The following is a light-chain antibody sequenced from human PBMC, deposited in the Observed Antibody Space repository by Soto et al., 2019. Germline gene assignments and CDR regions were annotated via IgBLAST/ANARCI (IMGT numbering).Light chain of an antibody. CDR1: ESINTW. J-gene: IGKJ4*01. Sequence: DIQMTQSPSILSESVGDRVTITCRASESINTWLAWYQQKPGKAPNLLIYDASTLESGVPSTFSGSGSGTEFTLTISSLQSDDFATYYCQQYKSHTQLTFGGGTKV. V-gene: IGKV1-5*01. CDR2: DAS. CDR3: QQYKSHTQLT.